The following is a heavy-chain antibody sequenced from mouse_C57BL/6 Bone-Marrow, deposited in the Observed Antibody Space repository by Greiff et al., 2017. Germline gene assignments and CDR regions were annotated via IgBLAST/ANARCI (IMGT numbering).Heavy chain of an antibody. Sequence: DVKLVESGGGLVQPGGSLKLSCAASGFTFSDYYMYWVRQTPEKRLEWVAYISNGGGSTYYPDTVKGRFTISRDNAKNTLYLQMSRLKSEDTAMDYCARDEMDYWGQGTSVTVSS. CDR1: GFTFSDYY. V-gene: IGHV5-12*01. J-gene: IGHJ4*01. CDR2: ISNGGGST. CDR3: ARDEMDY.